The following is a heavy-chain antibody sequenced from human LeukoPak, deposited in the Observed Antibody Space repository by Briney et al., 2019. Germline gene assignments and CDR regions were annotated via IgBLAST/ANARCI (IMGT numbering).Heavy chain of an antibody. CDR1: GFTFSSYG. V-gene: IGHV3-30*02. CDR2: IRYDGSNK. CDR3: ARDLWTYCSGGSCYSSDV. J-gene: IGHJ6*04. Sequence: GGSLRLSCAASGFTFSSYGMHWVRQAPGKGLEWVPFIRYDGSNKYYADSVKGRFTISRDNSKNTLYLQMNSLRAEDTAVYYCARDLWTYCSGGSCYSSDVWGKGTTVTVSS. D-gene: IGHD2-15*01.